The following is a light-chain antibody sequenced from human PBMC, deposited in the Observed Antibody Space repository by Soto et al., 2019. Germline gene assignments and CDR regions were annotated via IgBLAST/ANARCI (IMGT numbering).Light chain of an antibody. V-gene: IGLV2-14*01. CDR2: DVT. CDR1: SSDVGGYNS. CDR3: SSYSSSGTRI. J-gene: IGLJ2*01. Sequence: QSVLTQPASVSGSPGQSITISCTGTSSDVGGYNSVSWYQQHPGTAPNLMIYDVTYRPSGVSSRFSGSKSGNTASLTISGLRADDEADYFCSSYSSSGTRIFGGGTKLTVL.